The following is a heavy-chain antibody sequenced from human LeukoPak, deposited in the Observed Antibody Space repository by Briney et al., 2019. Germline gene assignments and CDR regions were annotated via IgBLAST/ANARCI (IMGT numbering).Heavy chain of an antibody. Sequence: ASVKVSCKASGYTFTSYGISWVRQAPGQGLEWMGWINPNSGGTNYAQKFQGRVTMTRDTSISTAYMELSRLRSDDTAVYYCASEYYYDSSGYDAFDIWGQGTMVTVSS. CDR2: INPNSGGT. J-gene: IGHJ3*02. V-gene: IGHV1-2*02. CDR3: ASEYYYDSSGYDAFDI. D-gene: IGHD3-22*01. CDR1: GYTFTSYG.